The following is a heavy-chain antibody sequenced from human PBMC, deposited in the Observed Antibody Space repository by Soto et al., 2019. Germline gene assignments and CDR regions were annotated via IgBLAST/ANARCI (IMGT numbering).Heavy chain of an antibody. Sequence: EVQLLESGGGLVQPGGSLRLSCAASGFTFSSSAMSWVRQAPGKGPEWVSAISESGDNTFSADSVKGRFTISRDNTKNTLYLQMNSLRAEDTALYFWAKGGYKYGLDPWGQGTRVTVSS. CDR3: AKGGYKYGLDP. V-gene: IGHV3-23*01. D-gene: IGHD5-18*01. J-gene: IGHJ5*02. CDR1: GFTFSSSA. CDR2: ISESGDNT.